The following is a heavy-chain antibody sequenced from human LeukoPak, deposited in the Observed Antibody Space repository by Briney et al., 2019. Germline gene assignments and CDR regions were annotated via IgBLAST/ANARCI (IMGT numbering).Heavy chain of an antibody. J-gene: IGHJ4*02. CDR1: GYTFTNYG. CDR2: ISAYNGNT. Sequence: ASVKVSCKASGYTFTNYGINWVRQAPGQGLEWMGWISAYNGNTNYAQKLQGRVTMTTDTSTSTAYMELRSLRSDDTAVYYCARDPDRMVAYYFDYWGQGTLVTVSS. D-gene: IGHD4/OR15-4a*01. V-gene: IGHV1-18*01. CDR3: ARDPDRMVAYYFDY.